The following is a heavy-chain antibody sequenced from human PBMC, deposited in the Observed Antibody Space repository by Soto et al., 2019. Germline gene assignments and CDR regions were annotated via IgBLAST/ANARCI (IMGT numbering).Heavy chain of an antibody. Sequence: QVQLVESGGGVVQPGRSLRLSCAASGFNFSAYGMHWVRQAPGTGLELVALLSFDASKKYYADSVKGRFTNSRDTSRNTLYIKMNSLRVEDTAVYYCRVCVADWGQGTRVTVSS. CDR2: LSFDASKK. CDR3: RVCVAD. D-gene: IGHD2-8*01. CDR1: GFNFSAYG. V-gene: IGHV3-30*03. J-gene: IGHJ4*02.